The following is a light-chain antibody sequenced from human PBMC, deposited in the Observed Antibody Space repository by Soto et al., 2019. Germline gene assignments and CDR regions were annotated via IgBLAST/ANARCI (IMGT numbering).Light chain of an antibody. Sequence: QSVLTQPRSVSGSPGQSVTISCTGTSSDVGGYNYVSWYQQHPGKAPKLMIYDVSKRPSGVPDRFSGSKSGNTASLIISGLQTEDEADYYCSSYTSSSTLFGTGTKVTVL. V-gene: IGLV2-11*01. CDR3: SSYTSSSTL. J-gene: IGLJ1*01. CDR1: SSDVGGYNY. CDR2: DVS.